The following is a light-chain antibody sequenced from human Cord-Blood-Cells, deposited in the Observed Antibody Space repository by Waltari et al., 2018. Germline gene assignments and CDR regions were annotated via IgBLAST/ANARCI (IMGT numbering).Light chain of an antibody. V-gene: IGKV3-20*01. J-gene: IGKJ2*01. CDR2: GAS. Sequence: EIVLTQSPGTLSLSPGERATLSCRASQRVSSSYLAWYQQKPGQAPRLLIYGASSRATGIPDRFSGSGSGTDFTLTISRLEPEDFAVYYCQQYGSSPRTCGQGTKLEIK. CDR3: QQYGSSPRT. CDR1: QRVSSSY.